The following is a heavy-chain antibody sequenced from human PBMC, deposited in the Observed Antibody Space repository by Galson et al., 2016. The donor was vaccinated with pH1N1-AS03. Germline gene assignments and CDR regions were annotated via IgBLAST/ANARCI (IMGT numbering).Heavy chain of an antibody. CDR3: ARGPVSSSNYWFPSPDD. J-gene: IGHJ4*02. V-gene: IGHV3-64*01. Sequence: SLRLSCTASGFTFSSYAMHWVRQAPGKGLEYVSAISGNGYSTYYANSVKGRFTISRDNSKSTLFLQMGSLRPEDRAVYYCARGPVSSSNYWFPSPDDWGQGTLVTVSS. D-gene: IGHD2-8*02. CDR2: ISGNGYST. CDR1: GFTFSSYA.